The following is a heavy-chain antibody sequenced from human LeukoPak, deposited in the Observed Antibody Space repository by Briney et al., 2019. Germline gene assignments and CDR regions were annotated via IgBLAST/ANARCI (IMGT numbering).Heavy chain of an antibody. D-gene: IGHD3-3*01. Sequence: GGSLRLSCAASGFTFSSYAMHWVRQAPGKGLEYVSAISSNGGSTYYANSVKGRFTISRDNSKNTLYLQMGSLRAEDMAVYYCARGVTIFGVVTALNYWGQGTLATVSS. CDR1: GFTFSSYA. V-gene: IGHV3-64*01. CDR2: ISSNGGST. J-gene: IGHJ4*02. CDR3: ARGVTIFGVVTALNY.